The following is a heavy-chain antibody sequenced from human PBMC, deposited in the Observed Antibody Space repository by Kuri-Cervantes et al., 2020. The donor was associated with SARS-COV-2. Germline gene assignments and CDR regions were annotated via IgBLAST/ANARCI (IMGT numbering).Heavy chain of an antibody. CDR3: VIVDTAMVGFGGY. CDR1: GFTVSSNY. J-gene: IGHJ4*02. CDR2: ISYDGSNK. D-gene: IGHD5-18*01. Sequence: GESLKISCAASGFTVSSNYMSWVRQAPGKGLEWVAVISYDGSNKYYADSVKGRFAISRDNSKNTLYLQMNSLRAEDTAVYYCVIVDTAMVGFGGYWGQGTLVTVSS. V-gene: IGHV3-30*09.